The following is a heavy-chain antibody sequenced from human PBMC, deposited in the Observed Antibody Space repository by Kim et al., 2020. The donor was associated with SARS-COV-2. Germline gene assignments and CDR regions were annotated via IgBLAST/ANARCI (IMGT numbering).Heavy chain of an antibody. J-gene: IGHJ6*02. CDR1: GFTFSSYA. V-gene: IGHV3-23*01. Sequence: GGSLRLSCAASGFTFSSYAMNWVRQAPGKGPEWVSSISASGGTTHYADSVKGRFTISRDNSKNTLDLLMSSLRAEDTAVYYCAKDADPDYYYDGMDVWGQGATVTVSS. CDR2: ISASGGTT. CDR3: AKDADPDYYYDGMDV.